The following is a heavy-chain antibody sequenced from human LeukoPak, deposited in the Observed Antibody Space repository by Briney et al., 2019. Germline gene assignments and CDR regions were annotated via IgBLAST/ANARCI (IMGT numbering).Heavy chain of an antibody. D-gene: IGHD3-9*01. CDR2: INHSGST. V-gene: IGHV4-34*01. J-gene: IGHJ4*02. CDR3: ARGYYDILSGYEYFDY. Sequence: PSETLSLTCAVYGGSFSGYYWSWIRQPPGKGLEWIGEINHSGSTNYNPSLKSRVTISVDTSKNQFSLKLSSVTAADTAMYYCARGYYDILSGYEYFDYWGQGTLVTVSS. CDR1: GGSFSGYY.